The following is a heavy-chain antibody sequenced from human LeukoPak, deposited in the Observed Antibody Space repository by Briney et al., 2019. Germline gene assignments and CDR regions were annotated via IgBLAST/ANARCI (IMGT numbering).Heavy chain of an antibody. V-gene: IGHV3-23*01. D-gene: IGHD5-24*01. J-gene: IGHJ5*02. CDR3: AKWPLLEA. Sequence: TYCADSVKGRFTISRDNSKNTLYLQMNSLRAEDTAVYYCAKWPLLEAWGQGTLVTVSS. CDR2: T.